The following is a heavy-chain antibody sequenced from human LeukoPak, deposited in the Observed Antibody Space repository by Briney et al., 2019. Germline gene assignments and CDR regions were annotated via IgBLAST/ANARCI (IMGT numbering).Heavy chain of an antibody. CDR1: GYTFTSYY. D-gene: IGHD3-3*01. J-gene: IGHJ6*02. Sequence: ASVTVSCTASGYTFTSYYMHWVRQAPGQGLEWMGIINPSGGSTSYAQKFQGRVTMTRDTSTSTVYMELSSLRSEDSAVYYCARESYDFWSGYSPKDYYYGMDVWGQGTTVTVSS. V-gene: IGHV1-46*01. CDR3: ARESYDFWSGYSPKDYYYGMDV. CDR2: INPSGGST.